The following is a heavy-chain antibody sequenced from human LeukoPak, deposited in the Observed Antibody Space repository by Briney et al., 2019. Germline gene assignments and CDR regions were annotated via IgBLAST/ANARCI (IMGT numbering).Heavy chain of an antibody. V-gene: IGHV1-18*01. CDR3: ARDLDPYYYVSSGPQKIPINRFDP. CDR1: GYTFTSYG. Sequence: GASVKVSCKASGYTFTSYGISWVRQAPGQGLEWMGWISAYNGNTNYAQKLQGRVTMTTDTSTSTAYMELRSLRSDDTAVYYCARDLDPYYYVSSGPQKIPINRFDPWGQGTLVTVYS. CDR2: ISAYNGNT. J-gene: IGHJ5*02. D-gene: IGHD3-22*01.